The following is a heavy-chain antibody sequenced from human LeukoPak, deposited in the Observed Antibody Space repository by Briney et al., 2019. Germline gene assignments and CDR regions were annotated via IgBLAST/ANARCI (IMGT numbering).Heavy chain of an antibody. V-gene: IGHV4-59*01. CDR2: IYYSGST. CDR3: ARTTEGGYTYGYFYYYYMDV. J-gene: IGHJ6*03. Sequence: SETLSLTCTVSGGSISSYYWSWIRQPPGKGLEWIGYIYYSGSTNYNPSLKSRVTISVDTSKNQFSLKLTSVTAADAAVYYCARTTEGGYTYGYFYYYYMDVWGKGTTVTISS. D-gene: IGHD5-18*01. CDR1: GGSISSYY.